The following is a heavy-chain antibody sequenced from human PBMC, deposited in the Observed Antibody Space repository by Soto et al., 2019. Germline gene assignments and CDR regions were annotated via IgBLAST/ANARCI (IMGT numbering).Heavy chain of an antibody. V-gene: IGHV1-2*02. CDR3: ARDRAYCGGDCYPPNYYYYGMDV. CDR2: INPNSGGT. Sequence: GASVKVSCKASGGTFSSYAISWVRQAPGQGLEWMGWINPNSGGTNYAQKFQGRVTMTRDTSISTAYMELSRLRSDDTAVYYCARDRAYCGGDCYPPNYYYYGMDVWGQGTTVTVSS. J-gene: IGHJ6*02. D-gene: IGHD2-21*02. CDR1: GGTFSSYA.